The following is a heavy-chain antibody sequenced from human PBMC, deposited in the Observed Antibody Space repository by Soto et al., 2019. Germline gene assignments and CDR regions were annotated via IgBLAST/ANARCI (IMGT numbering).Heavy chain of an antibody. CDR1: GFAFSNYN. CDR2: ITGSRGTI. V-gene: IGHV3-23*01. Sequence: GGSLRLSCAASGFAASGFAFSNYNMNWVRQAPGEGQEWVSGITGSRGTIEYSASVKGRFTISRDNSKNTVYPQMNSLRAEDTAMYYCAKDDVSGDGLWLVYDWGQGTPVTVSS. D-gene: IGHD2-21*02. CDR3: AKDDVSGDGLWLVYD. J-gene: IGHJ4*02.